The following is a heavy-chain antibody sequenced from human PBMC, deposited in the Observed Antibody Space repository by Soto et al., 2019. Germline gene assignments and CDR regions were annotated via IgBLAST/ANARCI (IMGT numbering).Heavy chain of an antibody. V-gene: IGHV3-7*01. CDR2: IKQDGSEK. J-gene: IGHJ6*02. CDR3: ARDPSIVLVPAATYYYYYYGMDV. CDR1: GFTFSSYW. D-gene: IGHD2-2*01. Sequence: GGSLRLSCAASGFTFSSYWMSGVRQAPGKGLEWVANIKQDGSEKYYVDSVKGRFTISRDNAKNSLYLQMNSLRAEDTAVYYCARDPSIVLVPAATYYYYYYGMDVWGQGTTVTVSS.